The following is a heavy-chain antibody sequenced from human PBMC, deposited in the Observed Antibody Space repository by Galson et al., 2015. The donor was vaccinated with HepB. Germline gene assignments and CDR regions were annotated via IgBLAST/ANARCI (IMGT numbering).Heavy chain of an antibody. CDR2: IWYDGSNK. D-gene: IGHD2-2*01. J-gene: IGHJ5*02. V-gene: IGHV3-33*01. CDR1: GFIFSNYG. CDR3: AGFIVPAAMYLDP. Sequence: SLRLSCAASGFIFSNYGMHWVRQAPGKGLEWVAVIWYDGSNKYCADSVKGRFTISRDNSKNMLYLQMNSLRAEDTAVYYCAGFIVPAAMYLDPWGQGTLVTVSS.